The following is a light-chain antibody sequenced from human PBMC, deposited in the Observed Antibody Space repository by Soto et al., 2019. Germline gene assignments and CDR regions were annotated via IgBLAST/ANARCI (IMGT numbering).Light chain of an antibody. Sequence: QSALTQPASVSGSPGQSITISCTVTSSDVGGYNYVSWYQQHPGKAPKLMIYDVSNRPSGVSNRFSGSKSGNTASLTISGLQAEDEADYYCRSYKRSRTLMVFGGGTKLTVL. CDR2: DVS. V-gene: IGLV2-14*01. J-gene: IGLJ2*01. CDR1: SSDVGGYNY. CDR3: RSYKRSRTLMV.